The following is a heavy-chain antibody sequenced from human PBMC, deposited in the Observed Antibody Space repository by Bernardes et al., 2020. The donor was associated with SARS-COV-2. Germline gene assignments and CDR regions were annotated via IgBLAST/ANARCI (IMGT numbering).Heavy chain of an antibody. CDR2: INPNSGGT. J-gene: IGHJ3*02. CDR1: GYTFTRYY. V-gene: IGHV1-2*02. D-gene: IGHD1-26*01. CDR3: AREAAYFSAHDI. Sequence: ASVKVSCKASGYTFTRYYLHWVRQAPGQGLEWLGWINPNSGGTSYALRSQDRVTMTRDTSISTAFMELTRLTSDDTAVYYCAREAAYFSAHDIWGQGTLVTVSS.